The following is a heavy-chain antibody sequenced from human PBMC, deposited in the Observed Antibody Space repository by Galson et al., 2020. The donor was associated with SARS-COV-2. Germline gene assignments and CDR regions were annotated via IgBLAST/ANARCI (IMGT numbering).Heavy chain of an antibody. CDR3: VGLAYYDIWNGYVGSGHMDS. Sequence: GESLKISCKDSGYSFTSYWIGWVRQMPGKGLEWMGIIYPGDSDTKYAPSFQGQVTISADESISTAYLQWSTLKASDTAMYYCVGLAYYDIWNGYVGSGHMDSWGQGTLVTVYS. D-gene: IGHD3-3*01. CDR2: IYPGDSDT. CDR1: GYSFTSYW. J-gene: IGHJ5*01. V-gene: IGHV5-51*01.